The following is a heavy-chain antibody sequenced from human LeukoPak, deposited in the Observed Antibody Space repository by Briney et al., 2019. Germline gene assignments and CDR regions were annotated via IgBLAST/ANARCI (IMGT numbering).Heavy chain of an antibody. CDR3: AKEMGPMVHGDY. D-gene: IGHD2-8*01. V-gene: IGHV3-30*18. CDR1: GFTFSSYA. CDR2: ISSDGSHK. Sequence: PGRSLRLSCAASGFTFSSYAMHWVRQAPGKGLEWVAIISSDGSHKFYADSVKGRFTISRDNSKNTLYLQMDSLRAEDTAAYYCAKEMGPMVHGDYWGQGTLVTVSS. J-gene: IGHJ4*02.